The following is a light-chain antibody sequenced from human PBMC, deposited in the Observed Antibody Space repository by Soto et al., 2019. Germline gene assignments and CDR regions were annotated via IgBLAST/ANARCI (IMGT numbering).Light chain of an antibody. J-gene: IGLJ3*02. V-gene: IGLV1-44*01. CDR1: GSNIGNRT. CDR3: AAWDASLNVRL. CDR2: AIN. Sequence: QSVLSQPPSVSGTPGQRVSISCSGSGSNIGNRTVNSYRHVPGTASKRLIYAINQRPSAAPDRLSASSSGTSASLAIPGLPSGDEAYYFCAAWDASLNVRLFGVGTKVTLL.